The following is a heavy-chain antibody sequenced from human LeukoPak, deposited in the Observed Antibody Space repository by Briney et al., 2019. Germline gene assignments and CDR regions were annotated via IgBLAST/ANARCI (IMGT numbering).Heavy chain of an antibody. CDR2: ISAYNGNT. Sequence: ASVRVSCKASGYSFTSYGVYWMRQAPGQGLGWMGWISAYNGNTNYAQNPQGRVTLTTDTSTATAFMDLRSLTSDDTAVYYCARGPRRVAVTGAGDYWGQGTLVTVSS. V-gene: IGHV1-18*01. D-gene: IGHD6-19*01. CDR3: ARGPRRVAVTGAGDY. CDR1: GYSFTSYG. J-gene: IGHJ4*02.